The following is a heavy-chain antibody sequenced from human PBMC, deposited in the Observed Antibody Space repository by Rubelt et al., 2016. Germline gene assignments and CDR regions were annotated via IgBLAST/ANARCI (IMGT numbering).Heavy chain of an antibody. CDR3: AKDYGDYPNDAFDS. CDR2: IWYDGSNK. J-gene: IGHJ3*02. V-gene: IGHV3-33*06. CDR1: GSSFRNFG. Sequence: GGGVVQPGRSLRLSCAASGSSFRNFGMHWVRQAPGKGLDWVAVIWYDGSNKYYADSVKGRFTISRDNSKNTLDLQMNSLRHDDTAVYYCAKDYGDYPNDAFDSWGQGTMVTVSS. D-gene: IGHD4-17*01.